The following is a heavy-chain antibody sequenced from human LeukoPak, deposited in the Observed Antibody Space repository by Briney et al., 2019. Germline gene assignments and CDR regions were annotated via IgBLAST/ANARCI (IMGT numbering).Heavy chain of an antibody. D-gene: IGHD3-22*01. Sequence: GGSLRLSCAASGFTFTRYAMSWVRQAPGKGLEWVSTIIGTGGTTYYADSVKGRFTISRDNSKNTLYLQMNSLRAEDTAVYYCVKRGYYYDSSAYYYFDSWGQGTLVTVSS. CDR3: VKRGYYYDSSAYYYFDS. J-gene: IGHJ4*02. CDR1: GFTFTRYA. CDR2: IIGTGGTT. V-gene: IGHV3-23*01.